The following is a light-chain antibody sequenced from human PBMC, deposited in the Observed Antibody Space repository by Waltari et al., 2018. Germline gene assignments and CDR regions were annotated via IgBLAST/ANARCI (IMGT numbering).Light chain of an antibody. CDR2: DTT. Sequence: QPVVTQEPSLTVSPGGPVTLTCGASTGPVTSAQWPYWFTQKPAKAPRTLNYDTTNKHPRTPARDSGSLLSGKAALTRANAQAEDDAEYFCWLGDNNDGVYGGGTNLTVL. CDR1: TGPVTSAQW. V-gene: IGLV7-46*01. J-gene: IGLJ3*02. CDR3: WLGDNNDGV.